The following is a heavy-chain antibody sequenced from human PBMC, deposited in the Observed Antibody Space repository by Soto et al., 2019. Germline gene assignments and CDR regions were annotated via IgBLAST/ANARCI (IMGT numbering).Heavy chain of an antibody. D-gene: IGHD6-19*01. J-gene: IGHJ4*01. CDR2: IKNSGTT. Sequence: SETLSLTCTVSGGSISSSRCHWGWIRQPPGKGLEWIASIKNSGTTFYNPSLKSRVTLSVDTSNNQLSLKLRSVTAADTAVYYCARHDGFSSGWIFDYWGHRTLVTVSS. CDR3: ARHDGFSSGWIFDY. V-gene: IGHV4-39*01. CDR1: GGSISSSRCH.